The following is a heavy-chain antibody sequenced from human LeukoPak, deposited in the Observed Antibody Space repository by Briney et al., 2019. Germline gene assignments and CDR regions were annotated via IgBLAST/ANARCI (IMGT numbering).Heavy chain of an antibody. Sequence: ASVKVSCKASGYTFTSYGISWVRQAPGQGLEWMGWISAYSGDTNYAQKFQGRVTITADESTSTAYMELSSLRSEDTAVYYCASPATGYYYYYYGMDVWGQGTTVTVSS. CDR1: GYTFTSYG. CDR3: ASPATGYYYYYYGMDV. D-gene: IGHD3-9*01. V-gene: IGHV1-18*01. CDR2: ISAYSGDT. J-gene: IGHJ6*02.